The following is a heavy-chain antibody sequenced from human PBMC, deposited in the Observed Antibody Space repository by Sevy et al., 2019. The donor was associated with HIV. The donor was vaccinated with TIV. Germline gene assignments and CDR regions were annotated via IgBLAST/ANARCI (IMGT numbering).Heavy chain of an antibody. J-gene: IGHJ3*02. CDR3: ARGGVATIINDAFDI. V-gene: IGHV3-64*02. Sequence: GGSLRLSCAASGFTFSSYAIHWVRQAPGKGLEYVSAISSNGGSTYYADSVKGRFTISRDNSKNTLYLQMGSLRAEDMAVYYCARGGVATIINDAFDIWGQGTMVTVSS. D-gene: IGHD5-12*01. CDR1: GFTFSSYA. CDR2: ISSNGGST.